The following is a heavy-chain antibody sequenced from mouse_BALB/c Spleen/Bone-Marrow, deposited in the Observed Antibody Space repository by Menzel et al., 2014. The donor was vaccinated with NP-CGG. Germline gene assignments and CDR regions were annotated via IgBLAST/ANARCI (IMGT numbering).Heavy chain of an antibody. J-gene: IGHJ3*01. CDR2: INSGSGGT. V-gene: IGHV1-54*01. D-gene: IGHD1-1*01. CDR1: GYAFTNYL. CDR3: ARRITVEVPHAY. Sequence: QVQLQQSGAELVRPGTSVKVSCKASGYAFTNYLIEWVKRRPGQGLEWIGVINSGSGGTDYNEKSKGKATLTADKSSSTAYMQLSSLTSDDSAVYFCARRITVEVPHAYWGQGTLVTVSA.